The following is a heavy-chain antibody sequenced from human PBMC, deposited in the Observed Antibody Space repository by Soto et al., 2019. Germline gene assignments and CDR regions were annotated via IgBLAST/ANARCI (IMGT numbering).Heavy chain of an antibody. CDR1: GYTFTSYD. CDR2: MNPNSGNT. V-gene: IGHV1-8*01. CDR3: ARGCLRPQGGRVRFVEWFHWFVP. D-gene: IGHD3-3*01. Sequence: QVQLVQSGAEVKKPGASVKVSCKASGYTFTSYDINWVRQATGQGLEWMGWMNPNSGNTGYAQKFQGRVTMTRNTSISTAYMELSSLRSEATDVYYGARGCLRPQGGRVRFVEWFHWFVPWGQGTLVTVSS. J-gene: IGHJ5*02.